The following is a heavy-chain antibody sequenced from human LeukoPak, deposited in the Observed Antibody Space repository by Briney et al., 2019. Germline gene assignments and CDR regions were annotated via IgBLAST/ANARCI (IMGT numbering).Heavy chain of an antibody. CDR2: INHSGST. CDR3: ARSAYYDSSGYSPRFDY. CDR1: GGSFSGYY. V-gene: IGHV4-34*01. J-gene: IGHJ4*02. D-gene: IGHD3-22*01. Sequence: KPSETLSLTCAVYGGSFSGYYWSWIRQPPGKGLEWIGEINHSGSTNYNPSLKSRVTISVDTSKNQFSLKLSSETAADTAVYYCARSAYYDSSGYSPRFDYWGQGTLVTVSS.